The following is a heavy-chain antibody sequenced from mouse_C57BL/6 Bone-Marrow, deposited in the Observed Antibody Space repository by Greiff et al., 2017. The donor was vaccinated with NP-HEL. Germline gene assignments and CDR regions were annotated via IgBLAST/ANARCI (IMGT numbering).Heavy chain of an antibody. Sequence: VQLQQSGPVLVKPGASVKMSCKASGYTFTDYYMNWVKQSHGKSLEWIGVINPYNGGTSYNQTFKGKATLTVDKSSSTAYMELNSLTSEDSAVYYCARMSPYWYFDVWGTGTTVTVSS. CDR2: INPYNGGT. CDR3: ARMSPYWYFDV. CDR1: GYTFTDYY. V-gene: IGHV1-19*01. J-gene: IGHJ1*03.